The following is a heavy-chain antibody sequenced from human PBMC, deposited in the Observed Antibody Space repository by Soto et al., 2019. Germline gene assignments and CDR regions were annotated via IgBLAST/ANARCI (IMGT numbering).Heavy chain of an antibody. CDR2: INPYSGGT. CDR1: GYTFTGYY. J-gene: IGHJ6*02. D-gene: IGHD1-26*01. CDR3: ARDLEIGSYPLYYYYYAMDV. Sequence: ASVKVSCKASGYTFTGYYMYWVRQAPGQGLECMGWINPYSGGTNYTQKFQGRVTMTRDTSISTAYMELSRLRSDDTAVYYCARDLEIGSYPLYYYYYAMDVWGQGTTVTVSS. V-gene: IGHV1-2*02.